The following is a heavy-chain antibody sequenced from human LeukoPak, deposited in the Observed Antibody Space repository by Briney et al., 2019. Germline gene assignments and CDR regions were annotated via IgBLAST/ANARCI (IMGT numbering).Heavy chain of an antibody. J-gene: IGHJ4*02. CDR1: GFTFTSYD. CDR2: MNPINGNT. Sequence: ASVKVSCTASGFTFTSYDINWVRQATGQGLEWMGWMNPINGNTGYAQKFQGRVTMTRNTSISTAYMELSSLRSEDTAVYYCARRASSHDYWGQGTLVTVSS. D-gene: IGHD2-2*01. V-gene: IGHV1-8*01. CDR3: ARRASSHDY.